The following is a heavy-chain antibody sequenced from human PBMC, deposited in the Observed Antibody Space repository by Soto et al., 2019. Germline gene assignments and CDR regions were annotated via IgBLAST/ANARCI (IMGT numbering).Heavy chain of an antibody. CDR1: GFSLSTSGMC. CDR3: ARLSYRSFNFDY. J-gene: IGHJ4*02. CDR2: IDWDDDK. V-gene: IGHV2-70*01. D-gene: IGHD3-16*02. Sequence: GSGPTLVNPTHTLTLTCTFSGFSLSTSGMCVSWLRQPPGKALEWLALIDWDDDKYYSTSLKTRLTISKDTSKNQVVLTVTNMDPVDTATHFCARLSYRSFNFDYWGQGTLVTVSS.